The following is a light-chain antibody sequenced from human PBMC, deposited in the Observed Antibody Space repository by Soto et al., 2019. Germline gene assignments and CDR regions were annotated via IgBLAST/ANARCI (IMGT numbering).Light chain of an antibody. CDR1: QSVSSNY. CDR2: GAS. V-gene: IGKV3-20*01. Sequence: EIVLTQSPGTQSLSPGERAALSCRASQSVSSNYFAWYQQKPGQAPRLLIHGASRRATGIPDRFSGSGSGTDFTLTISRLEPEDFAVYYCQQYGSSLSITFGQGTRLEIK. CDR3: QQYGSSLSIT. J-gene: IGKJ5*01.